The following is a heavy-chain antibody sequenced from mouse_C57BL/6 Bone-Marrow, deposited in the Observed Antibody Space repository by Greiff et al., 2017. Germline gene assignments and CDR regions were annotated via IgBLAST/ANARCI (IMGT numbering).Heavy chain of an antibody. D-gene: IGHD1-1*01. CDR1: GFTFSDYG. Sequence: EVHLVESGGGLVKPGGSLKLSCAASGFTFSDYGMHWVRQAPEKGLEWVAYISSGSSTIYYADTVKGRFTISRDNAKNTLFLQMTSLRSEDTAMYYCARGRGSSYDAMDYWGQGTSVTVSS. CDR3: ARGRGSSYDAMDY. J-gene: IGHJ4*01. CDR2: ISSGSSTI. V-gene: IGHV5-17*01.